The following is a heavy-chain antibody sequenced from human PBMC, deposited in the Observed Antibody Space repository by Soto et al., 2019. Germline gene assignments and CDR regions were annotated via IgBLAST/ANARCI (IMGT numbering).Heavy chain of an antibody. V-gene: IGHV3-21*01. CDR1: GFTFSSYS. CDR2: ISSSSSYI. D-gene: IGHD6-19*01. Sequence: PGGSLRLSCAASGFTFSSYSMNWVRQAPGKGLEWVSSISSSSSYIYYADSVKGRFTISRDNAKNSLYLQMNSLRAEDTAVYYCARDRAYSSGWYPHYYYGMDVWGQGTTVTVSS. J-gene: IGHJ6*02. CDR3: ARDRAYSSGWYPHYYYGMDV.